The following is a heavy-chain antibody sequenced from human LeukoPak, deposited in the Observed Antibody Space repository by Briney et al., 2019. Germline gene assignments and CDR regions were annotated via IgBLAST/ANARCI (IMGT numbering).Heavy chain of an antibody. D-gene: IGHD2-21*02. CDR1: GGSISSSSYY. CDR3: ARDHSLHSPYCGGDCYSHFDY. CDR2: IYYSGST. V-gene: IGHV4-39*07. J-gene: IGHJ4*02. Sequence: SETLSLTCTVSGGSISSSSYYWGWIRQPPGKGLEWIGSIYYSGSTYYNPSLKSRVTISVDTSKNQFSLKLSSVTAADTAVYYCARDHSLHSPYCGGDCYSHFDYWGQGTLVTVSS.